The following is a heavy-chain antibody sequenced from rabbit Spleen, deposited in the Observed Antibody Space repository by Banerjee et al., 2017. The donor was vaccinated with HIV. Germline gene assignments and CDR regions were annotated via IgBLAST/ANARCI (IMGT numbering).Heavy chain of an antibody. CDR3: ARETSSGWGIITFYFTL. CDR1: GFSFSSRHY. Sequence: QSLEESGGDLVKPGASLTLTCAASGFSFSSRHYLCWVRQAPGKGLEWIACIYSGSSADTYYASWAKGRFTISKTSSTTVTLQMTSLTAADTATYFCARETSSGWGIITFYFTLWGPGTLVTVS. V-gene: IGHV1S40*01. J-gene: IGHJ4*01. CDR2: IYSGSSADT. D-gene: IGHD4-1*01.